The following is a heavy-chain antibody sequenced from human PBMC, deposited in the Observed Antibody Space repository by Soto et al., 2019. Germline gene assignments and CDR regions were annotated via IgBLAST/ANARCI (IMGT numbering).Heavy chain of an antibody. V-gene: IGHV4-59*08. CDR1: GGSISSYY. Sequence: SETLSLTCAVSGGSISSYYWSWIRQPPGKGLEWIGYIYYSGSTNYNPSLKSRVTISVDTSKNQFSLKLSSVTAADTAVYYCARRHGSCFDYWGQGTLVTVSS. J-gene: IGHJ4*02. CDR2: IYYSGST. CDR3: ARRHGSCFDY.